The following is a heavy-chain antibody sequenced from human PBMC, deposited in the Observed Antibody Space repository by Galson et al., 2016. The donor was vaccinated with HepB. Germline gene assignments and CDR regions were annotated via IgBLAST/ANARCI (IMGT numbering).Heavy chain of an antibody. Sequence: SLRLYCAASGFTFSTYWMHWVRQAPGKGLVWVSRINSDGSSTTYADSVKGRFTVSRDNAKNTLYLQINSLRAEDTAVYYCVRKSTTGSGDSFQMWGQGTMVTVSS. D-gene: IGHD1-14*01. J-gene: IGHJ3*02. V-gene: IGHV3-74*01. CDR1: GFTFSTYW. CDR3: VRKSTTGSGDSFQM. CDR2: INSDGSST.